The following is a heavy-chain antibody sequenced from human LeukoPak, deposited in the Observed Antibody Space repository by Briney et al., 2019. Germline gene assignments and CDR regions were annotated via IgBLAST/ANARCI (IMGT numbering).Heavy chain of an antibody. CDR1: GFTFSNYW. V-gene: IGHV3-74*01. CDR2: INDDGSAT. J-gene: IGHJ4*02. CDR3: TRRFDY. Sequence: GGSLRLSCAASGFTFSNYWMHWVRQVPGKGLVWVSRINDDGSATFYADSVKGRFTISKDNAKNSLYLQMNSLRTEDTAVYYCTRRFDYWGQGTLVTVSS.